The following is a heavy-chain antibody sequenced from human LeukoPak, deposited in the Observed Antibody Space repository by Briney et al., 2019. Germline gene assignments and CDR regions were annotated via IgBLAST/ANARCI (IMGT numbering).Heavy chain of an antibody. CDR1: GFTFSSYA. J-gene: IGHJ4*02. V-gene: IGHV3-23*01. D-gene: IGHD3-22*01. Sequence: GGSLRLSCAASGFTFSSYAMSWVRQAPGKGLEWVAGISDSGGGTNCADSVKGRFTISRDNPKNTLYLQMNSLRAEDTAVYFCAKRGVVIRVILVGFHKEAYYFDSWGQGALVTVSS. CDR2: ISDSGGGT. CDR3: AKRGVVIRVILVGFHKEAYYFDS.